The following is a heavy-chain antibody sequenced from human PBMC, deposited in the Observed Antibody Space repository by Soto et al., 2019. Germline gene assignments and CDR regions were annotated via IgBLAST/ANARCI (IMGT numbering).Heavy chain of an antibody. V-gene: IGHV4-39*01. CDR3: ATITIFGVVPNYFDY. CDR1: GGSTSRSSDY. D-gene: IGHD3-3*01. CDR2: IYYSGST. Sequence: SETLSLTCIVSGGSTSRSSDYWGWIRQPPGKGLEWIGSIYYSGSTYYNPSLKSRVTISVDTSKNQFSLKLSSVTAADTAVYYCATITIFGVVPNYFDYWGQGTLVTVSS. J-gene: IGHJ4*02.